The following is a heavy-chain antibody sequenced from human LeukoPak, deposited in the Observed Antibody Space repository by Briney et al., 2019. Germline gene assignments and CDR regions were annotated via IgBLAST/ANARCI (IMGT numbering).Heavy chain of an antibody. CDR2: INAYTGNT. V-gene: IGHV1-18*01. CDR1: GYRLSYYG. CDR3: ARAHPEYYDSSGYNPLDF. J-gene: IGHJ4*02. Sequence: APVKVSCKASGYRLSYYGISWVRQAPGQGLEWMGWINAYTGNTNYAQKLQGRVTMTTDTSTSTAYMELRSLRSDDTAVYYCARAHPEYYDSSGYNPLDFWGQGTLVTVSS. D-gene: IGHD3-22*01.